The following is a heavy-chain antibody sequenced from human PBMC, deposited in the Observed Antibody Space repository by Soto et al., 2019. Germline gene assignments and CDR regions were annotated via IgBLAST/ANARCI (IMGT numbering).Heavy chain of an antibody. V-gene: IGHV3-9*01. Sequence: GGSLRLSCAASGFTFDDYAMHWVRQAPGKGLEWVSGISWNSGSIGYADSVKGRFTISRDNAKNSLYLQMNSLRAEDTALYYCAKEDFDPWGQGTLVTVSS. CDR1: GFTFDDYA. CDR3: AKEDFDP. J-gene: IGHJ5*02. CDR2: ISWNSGSI.